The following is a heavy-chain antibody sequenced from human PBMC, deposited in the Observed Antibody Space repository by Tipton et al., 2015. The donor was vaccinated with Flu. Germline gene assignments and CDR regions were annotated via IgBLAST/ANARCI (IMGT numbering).Heavy chain of an antibody. CDR2: INPNSGGT. CDR1: GYTFTGYY. V-gene: IGHV1-2*02. D-gene: IGHD6-13*01. CDR3: ARDECSGSWSPCGMDV. J-gene: IGHJ6*02. Sequence: QLVQSGAEVKKPGASVKVSCKASGYTFTGYYMHWVRQAPGQGLEWMGWINPNSGGTNYAQKFQGRVTMTRDTSISTAYMELSRLRSDDTAVYYCARDECSGSWSPCGMDVWGQGTTVTVSS.